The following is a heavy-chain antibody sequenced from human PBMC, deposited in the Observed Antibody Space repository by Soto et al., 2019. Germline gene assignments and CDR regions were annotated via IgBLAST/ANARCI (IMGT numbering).Heavy chain of an antibody. CDR2: ISGSGGST. CDR1: GFTFSSYA. J-gene: IGHJ3*02. V-gene: IGHV3-23*01. D-gene: IGHD2-15*01. CDR3: AQAAEIVGVVAAMLEAFDI. Sequence: SLRLSCAASGFTFSSYAMSWVRQAPGKGLVWVSAISGSGGSTYSADSVKGRFTISRDNSKQPLYLQMNRLRAADPGVCYCAQAAEIVGVVAAMLEAFDIWGQGTMVTVSS.